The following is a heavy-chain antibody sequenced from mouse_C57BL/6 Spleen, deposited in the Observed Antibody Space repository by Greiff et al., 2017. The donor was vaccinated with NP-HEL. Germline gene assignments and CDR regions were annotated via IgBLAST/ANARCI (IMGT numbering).Heavy chain of an antibody. CDR1: GYTFTSYW. Sequence: QVQLQQPGAELVRPGTSVKLSCKASGYTFTSYWMHWVKQRPGQGLEWIGVIDPSDSYTNYNQKFKGKATLTVDTSSSTAYMQLSSLTSGDSAVYYCARNGDYDGRESVYYAMDYWGQGTSVTVSS. V-gene: IGHV1-59*01. J-gene: IGHJ4*01. D-gene: IGHD2-4*01. CDR3: ARNGDYDGRESVYYAMDY. CDR2: IDPSDSYT.